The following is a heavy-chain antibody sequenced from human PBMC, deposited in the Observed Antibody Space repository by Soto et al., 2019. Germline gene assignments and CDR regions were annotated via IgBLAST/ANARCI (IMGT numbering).Heavy chain of an antibody. J-gene: IGHJ6*03. CDR1: GFTFSSYG. CDR2: IWYDGSNK. Sequence: GGSLRLSCAASGFTFSSYGMHWVRQAPGKGLEWVAVIWYDGSNKYYADSVKGRFTISRDNSKNTLYLQMNSLRAEDTAVYYCAIYSYYDFWSGYGHYYYYYMDVWGKGTTVTVSS. V-gene: IGHV3-33*01. D-gene: IGHD3-3*01. CDR3: AIYSYYDFWSGYGHYYYYYMDV.